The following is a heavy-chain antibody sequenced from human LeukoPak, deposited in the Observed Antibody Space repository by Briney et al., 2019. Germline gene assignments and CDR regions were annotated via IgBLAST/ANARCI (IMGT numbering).Heavy chain of an antibody. CDR3: AKGSRGSCSRTYCYPFDY. D-gene: IGHD2-2*01. CDR1: GFTVSSNY. J-gene: IGHJ4*02. V-gene: IGHV3-53*01. Sequence: GGSLRLSCAASGFTVSSNYMSWVRQAPGKGLEWVSIIYSGGSTYYADSVKGRFTISRDNSMNTLYLQMNRLRAEDTAVYYCAKGSRGSCSRTYCYPFDYWGQGTLVTVSS. CDR2: IYSGGST.